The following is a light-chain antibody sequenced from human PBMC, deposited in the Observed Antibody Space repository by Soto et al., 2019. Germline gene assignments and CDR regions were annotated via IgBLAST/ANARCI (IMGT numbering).Light chain of an antibody. Sequence: QSALTQPRSVSGSPGQSVTISCTGTSSDVGGYNFVSWYQQYPSKAPKLIIYDVSKRPSGVPDRFSGSKSGNTASLTISGLQADDETDYYCCSYAGSYTLWVFGGGTKVTVL. V-gene: IGLV2-11*01. J-gene: IGLJ3*02. CDR2: DVS. CDR3: CSYAGSYTLWV. CDR1: SSDVGGYNF.